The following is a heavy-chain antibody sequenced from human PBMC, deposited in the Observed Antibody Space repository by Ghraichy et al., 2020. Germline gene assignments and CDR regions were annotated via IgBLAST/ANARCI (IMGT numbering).Heavy chain of an antibody. CDR3: ARDRYNSGTYFDY. V-gene: IGHV3-48*02. Sequence: GGSLRLSCAASGFTFNTYSMNWVRQAPGKGLEWISYISRSSTIYYADSVKGRFTVSRDNAKNSLYLQMNSLRDEDTAVYYCARDRYNSGTYFDYWGQGALVTVSS. J-gene: IGHJ4*02. D-gene: IGHD3-10*01. CDR2: ISRSSTI. CDR1: GFTFNTYS.